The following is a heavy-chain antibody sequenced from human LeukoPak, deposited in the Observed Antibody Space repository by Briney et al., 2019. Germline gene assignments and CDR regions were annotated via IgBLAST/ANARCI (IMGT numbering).Heavy chain of an antibody. D-gene: IGHD1-1*01. Sequence: GGSLSLSCAVSGFIFSDYGFHWVRQAPGKGLEWVAVARFDGSIKQYADSVKGRFTISRDDSKNTLYLQMNFLKSEDTAVYYCARWGGTRRYYFDYWGHGILVTVSS. J-gene: IGHJ4*01. CDR2: ARFDGSIK. CDR3: ARWGGTRRYYFDY. V-gene: IGHV3-33*01. CDR1: GFIFSDYG.